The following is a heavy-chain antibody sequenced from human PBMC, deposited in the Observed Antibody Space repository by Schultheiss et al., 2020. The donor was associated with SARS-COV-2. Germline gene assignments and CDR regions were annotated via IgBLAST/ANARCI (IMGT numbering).Heavy chain of an antibody. V-gene: IGHV3-33*01. J-gene: IGHJ4*02. CDR1: GFTFSSYA. Sequence: GGSLRLSCAASGFTFSSYAMHWVRQAPGKGLEWVAVIWYDGSNKYYADSVKGRFTISRDNSKNTLYLQMNSLRAEDTAVYYCASSSSWYFGHYYFDYWGQGTLVTVSS. CDR3: ASSSSWYFGHYYFDY. CDR2: IWYDGSNK. D-gene: IGHD6-13*01.